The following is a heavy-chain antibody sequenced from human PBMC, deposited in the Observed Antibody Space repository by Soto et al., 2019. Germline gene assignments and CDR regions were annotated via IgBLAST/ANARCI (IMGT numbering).Heavy chain of an antibody. Sequence: SQTLSLTCAISGDSVSSDSAAWNWTRQSPSRGLEWLGRTYYRSKWYNDYAVSVKSRITFNADTSKNQFSLQLNSVTPEDTAVYFCSRSGGSAYSYYGMDVWGQGTTVTVSS. CDR2: TYYRSKWYN. D-gene: IGHD3-22*01. V-gene: IGHV6-1*01. CDR1: GDSVSSDSAA. CDR3: SRSGGSAYSYYGMDV. J-gene: IGHJ6*02.